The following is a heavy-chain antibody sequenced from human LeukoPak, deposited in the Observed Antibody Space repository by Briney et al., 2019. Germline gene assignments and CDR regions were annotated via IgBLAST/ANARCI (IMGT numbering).Heavy chain of an antibody. V-gene: IGHV1-69*06. D-gene: IGHD6-19*01. Sequence: SVKVSCKASGGTFSSYAISWVRQAPGQGLEWMGGIIPIFGTANYAQKFQGGVTITADKSTSTAYMELSSLRSEDTAVYYCAHQRRGVAVAPPGTFDYWGQGTLVTVSS. CDR1: GGTFSSYA. CDR2: IIPIFGTA. CDR3: AHQRRGVAVAPPGTFDY. J-gene: IGHJ4*02.